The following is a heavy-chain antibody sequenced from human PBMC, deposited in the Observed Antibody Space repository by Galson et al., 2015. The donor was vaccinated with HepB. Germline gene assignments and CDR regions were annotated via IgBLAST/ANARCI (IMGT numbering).Heavy chain of an antibody. CDR1: GFSVSSKY. Sequence: SLRVSCAASGFSVSSKYMSWVRQAPGKGLEWVSHIYSGGSTYHADSVKGRFTISRDNSKNTLYLQMNSLRAEDTALYYCTTEIIVGATNDYWGQGTLVTVSS. V-gene: IGHV3-66*01. D-gene: IGHD1-26*01. CDR3: TTEIIVGATNDY. J-gene: IGHJ4*02. CDR2: IYSGGST.